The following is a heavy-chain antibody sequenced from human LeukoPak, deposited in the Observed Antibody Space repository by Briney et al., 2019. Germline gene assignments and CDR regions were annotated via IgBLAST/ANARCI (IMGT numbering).Heavy chain of an antibody. J-gene: IGHJ4*02. CDR2: ITGSGGST. V-gene: IGHV3-23*01. CDR3: ARDQLGAVLYFDY. CDR1: GFTFSTYG. Sequence: GGTLRLSCVASGFTFSTYGMSWVRQAPGKGLEWVSAITGSGGSTYYADSVKGRFTISRDNSKNTLYLQINSLRVEDTAVYYCARDQLGAVLYFDYWGQGALVTVSS. D-gene: IGHD1-1*01.